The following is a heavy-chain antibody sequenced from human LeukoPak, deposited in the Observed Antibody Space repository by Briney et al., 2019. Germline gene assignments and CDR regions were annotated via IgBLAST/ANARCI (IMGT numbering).Heavy chain of an antibody. V-gene: IGHV3-23*01. CDR1: GFTFSSYG. CDR2: ISGSGGST. J-gene: IGHJ4*02. CDR3: AKDSIQLWYTPSWRY. D-gene: IGHD5-18*01. Sequence: GGSLRLSCAASGFTFSSYGMSWVRQAPGKGLEWVSAISGSGGSTYYADSVKGRFTISRDNSKNTLYLQMNSLRAEDTAVYYCAKDSIQLWYTPSWRYWGQGTLVTVSS.